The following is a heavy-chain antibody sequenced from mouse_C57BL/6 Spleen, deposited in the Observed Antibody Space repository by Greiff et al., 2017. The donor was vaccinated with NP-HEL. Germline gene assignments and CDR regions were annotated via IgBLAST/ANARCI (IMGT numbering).Heavy chain of an antibody. Sequence: QVQLKQSGPGLVAPSQSLSITCTVSGFSLTSYGVDWVRQPPGKGLEWLGVIWGGGSTNYNSALMSRLSISKDNSKSQVFLKMNSLQTDDTAMYYCAKHEGAYYDYDEAWFAYWGQGTLVTVSA. CDR3: AKHEGAYYDYDEAWFAY. CDR2: IWGGGST. J-gene: IGHJ3*01. D-gene: IGHD2-4*01. CDR1: GFSLTSYG. V-gene: IGHV2-9*01.